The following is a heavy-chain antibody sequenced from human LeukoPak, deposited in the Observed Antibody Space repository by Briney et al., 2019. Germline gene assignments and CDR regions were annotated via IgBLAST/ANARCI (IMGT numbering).Heavy chain of an antibody. CDR3: TRENYFDY. V-gene: IGHV4-34*01. Sequence: GSLRLSCAAPGFTFSNAWMSWVRQPPGKGLEWIGEINHSGSTNYNPSLKSRVTISVDTSKNQFSLKLSSVTAADTAVYYCTRENYFDYWGQGTLVTVSS. CDR1: GFTFSNAW. CDR2: INHSGST. J-gene: IGHJ4*02.